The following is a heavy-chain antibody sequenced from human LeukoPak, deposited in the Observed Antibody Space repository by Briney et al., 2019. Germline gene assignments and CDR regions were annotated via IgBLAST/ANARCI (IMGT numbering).Heavy chain of an antibody. CDR3: ARDQEGFDY. CDR1: GYTFTNNY. V-gene: IGHV1-46*01. Sequence: PRASVTVSCKASGYTFTNNYLHWVRQAPGQGLEWMGMIYPRDGSTSYAQNFQGRVTVTGDTSTTTVHMELRGLRSEDTDVYYCARDQEGFDYWGQGTVVTVSS. CDR2: IYPRDGST. J-gene: IGHJ4*02.